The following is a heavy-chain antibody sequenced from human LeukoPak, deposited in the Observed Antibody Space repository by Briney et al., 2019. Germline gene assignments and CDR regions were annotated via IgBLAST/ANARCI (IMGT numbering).Heavy chain of an antibody. J-gene: IGHJ4*02. CDR3: ANGEHCSGGSCYRNGEDY. CDR2: ISGSGGST. V-gene: IGHV3-23*01. D-gene: IGHD2-15*01. CDR1: GFTFSSYA. Sequence: PGGSLRLSCAASGFTFSSYAMSWVRQAPGKGLEWVSAISGSGGSTYYADSVKGRFTISRDNSKNTLYLQMNSLRAEDTAVYYCANGEHCSGGSCYRNGEDYWGQGTLVTVSS.